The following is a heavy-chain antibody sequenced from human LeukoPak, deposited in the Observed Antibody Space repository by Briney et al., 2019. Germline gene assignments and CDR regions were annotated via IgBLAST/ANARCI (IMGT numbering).Heavy chain of an antibody. CDR1: GFTFSSSA. CDR2: ISGGGGNI. V-gene: IGHV3-23*01. D-gene: IGHD3-3*01. Sequence: GGSLRLSCAASGFTFSSSAMNWVRQAPGKGLQWVSLISGGGGNIYYPDSVKGRFTISRDNSDKTLYLQMNSLRAEDTAVYYCTRAQAVLGDPLDYWGQGTLVTVSS. CDR3: TRAQAVLGDPLDY. J-gene: IGHJ4*02.